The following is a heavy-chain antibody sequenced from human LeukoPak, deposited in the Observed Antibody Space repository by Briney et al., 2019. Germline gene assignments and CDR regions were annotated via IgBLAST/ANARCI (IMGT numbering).Heavy chain of an antibody. Sequence: GESLKISCKGSGYTFTSYWIGWVRQMPGKGLEWMGIIYPGDSDTRYSPSFQGQVTISADKSISTAYLQWSSLKASDTAMYYCARQFRDSSGYYSYYFDYWGQGTLVTVSS. CDR1: GYTFTSYW. V-gene: IGHV5-51*01. CDR3: ARQFRDSSGYYSYYFDY. J-gene: IGHJ4*02. CDR2: IYPGDSDT. D-gene: IGHD3-22*01.